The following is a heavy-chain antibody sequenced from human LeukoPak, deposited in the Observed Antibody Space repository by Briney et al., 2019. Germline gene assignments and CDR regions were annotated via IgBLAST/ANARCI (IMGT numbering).Heavy chain of an antibody. CDR3: AKDGYYDSSAYYYVRYFDL. CDR1: GFNFSSYW. CDR2: MSGSGDST. Sequence: GGSLRLSCAASGFNFSSYWMSWVRQPPGRGLEWVSAMSGSGDSTYYADSVKGRFTISRDNSKNTLSLQMNSLRAEDTAVYYCAKDGYYDSSAYYYVRYFDLWGRGTLVTVSS. D-gene: IGHD3-22*01. V-gene: IGHV3-23*01. J-gene: IGHJ2*01.